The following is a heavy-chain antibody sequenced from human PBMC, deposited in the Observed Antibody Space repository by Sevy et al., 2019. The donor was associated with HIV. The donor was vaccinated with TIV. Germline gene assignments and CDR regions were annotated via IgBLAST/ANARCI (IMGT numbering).Heavy chain of an antibody. CDR2: LFSSGNT. CDR1: GFTVSNSH. V-gene: IGHV3-66*01. CDR3: EGYNNGFDY. Sequence: GGSLRLSCAASGFTVSNSHMSWARQAPGKGLEWVSILFSSGNTYYADSVKGRFTVSRDNSMNTLYLQMHSLTVEDTAVYYYEGYNNGFDYWAQGTLVTVSS. D-gene: IGHD1-20*01. J-gene: IGHJ4*02.